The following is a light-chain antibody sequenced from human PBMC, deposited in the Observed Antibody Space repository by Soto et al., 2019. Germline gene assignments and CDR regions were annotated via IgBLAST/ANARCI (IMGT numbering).Light chain of an antibody. J-gene: IGLJ3*02. CDR2: EVS. Sequence: QSVLTQPASVSGSPGQSITISCTGTSSDVGGYNYVSWYQHHPVKAPKLMIYEVSNRPSGVSDRFSGSRSGNTASLTISGLQAEDESDYYCISYTSSRTRVFGGGTKLTVL. CDR1: SSDVGGYNY. CDR3: ISYTSSRTRV. V-gene: IGLV2-14*01.